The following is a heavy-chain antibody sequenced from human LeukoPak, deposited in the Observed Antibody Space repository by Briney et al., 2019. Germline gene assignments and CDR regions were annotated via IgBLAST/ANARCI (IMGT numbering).Heavy chain of an antibody. CDR2: IIPIFGIA. V-gene: IGHV1-69*04. CDR3: ARDIMEVQLWQPGYYYGMDV. D-gene: IGHD5-18*01. J-gene: IGHJ6*02. Sequence: SVKVSCKASGGTFSSYAISWVRQAPGQGLEWMGRIIPIFGIANYAQKFQGRVTITADKSTSTAYMELSRLRSDDTAVYYCARDIMEVQLWQPGYYYGMDVWGQGTTVTVSS. CDR1: GGTFSSYA.